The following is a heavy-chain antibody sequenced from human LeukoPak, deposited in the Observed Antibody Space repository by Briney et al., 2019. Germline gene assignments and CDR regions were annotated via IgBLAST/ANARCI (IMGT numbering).Heavy chain of an antibody. CDR1: GFTFSSYA. CDR2: ISGSGGRT. Sequence: GGSLRLSCAASGFTFSSYAMSWVRQAPGKGLEWVSTISGSGGRTYYADSVKGRFTISRDNSKNTLYLQMNSLRAEDTAVYYCAKERDYSPSIAYYRGPEFQHWGQGTLVTVSS. J-gene: IGHJ1*01. CDR3: AKERDYSPSIAYYRGPEFQH. V-gene: IGHV3-23*01. D-gene: IGHD3-22*01.